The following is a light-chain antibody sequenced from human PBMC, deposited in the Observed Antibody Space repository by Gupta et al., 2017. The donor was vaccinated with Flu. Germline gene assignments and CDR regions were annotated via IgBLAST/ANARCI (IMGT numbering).Light chain of an antibody. CDR1: QSVSSW. CDR3: QHDYGCSGN. J-gene: IGKJ2*01. Sequence: IQMTQSPSTLSAFVGDRVTIPCRASQSVSSWLAWYQQKRGKAPKLLIYRASSGQRGVPSRFSGSGCGTEFTLTISSPQPEDFANYYFQHDYGCSGNFGQGTXMEIK. CDR2: RAS. V-gene: IGKV1-5*03.